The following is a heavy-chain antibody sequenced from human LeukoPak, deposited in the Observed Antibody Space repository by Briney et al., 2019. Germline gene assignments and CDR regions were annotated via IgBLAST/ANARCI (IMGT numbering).Heavy chain of an antibody. D-gene: IGHD6-19*01. Sequence: GGSLRLSCAASGFAASGSTFSTFGMHWVRQAPGKGLEWVAFIRYDGSNKYYADSVKGRFTISRDNAKNSLYLQMNSLRAEDTAVYYCARASGWYERGPDYYYYYMDVWGKGTTVTVSS. V-gene: IGHV3-30*02. CDR2: IRYDGSNK. CDR1: GSTFSTFG. CDR3: ARASGWYERGPDYYYYYMDV. J-gene: IGHJ6*03.